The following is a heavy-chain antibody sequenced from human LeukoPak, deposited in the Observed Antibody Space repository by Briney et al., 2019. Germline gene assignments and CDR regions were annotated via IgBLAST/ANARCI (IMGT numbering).Heavy chain of an antibody. Sequence: ASVKVSCKASGGTFSSYAISWVRQAPGQGLEWMGRIIPILGIANYAQKFQGRVTITADKSTSTAYMELSSLRPEDTAMYYCTTGRGHISADYPDDVFEIWGQGTMVIVSS. J-gene: IGHJ3*02. CDR3: TTGRGHISADYPDDVFEI. V-gene: IGHV1-69*04. D-gene: IGHD3-10*01. CDR2: IIPILGIA. CDR1: GGTFSSYA.